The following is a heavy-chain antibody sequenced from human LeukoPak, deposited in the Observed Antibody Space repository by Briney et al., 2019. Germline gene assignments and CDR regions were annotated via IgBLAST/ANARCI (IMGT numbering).Heavy chain of an antibody. CDR3: ARHHAPYDSTGYYSPDAFDF. V-gene: IGHV4-38-2*01. CDR2: IYHTGST. Sequence: PSETLSLTCAVSGYSISSGHYWGFIRQPPGKWLEWIGSIYHTGSTYYNPSLKSRVTISVDTSWNHFSLRLSSVTAAGTAVYFCARHHAPYDSTGYYSPDAFDFWGQGTVVTVSS. J-gene: IGHJ3*01. D-gene: IGHD3-22*01. CDR1: GYSISSGHY.